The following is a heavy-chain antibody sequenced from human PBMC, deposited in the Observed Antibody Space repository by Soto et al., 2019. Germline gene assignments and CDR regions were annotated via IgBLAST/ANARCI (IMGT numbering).Heavy chain of an antibody. CDR3: ARAPVWFGELYPGGAFDI. D-gene: IGHD3-10*01. CDR1: GGSIRSSSYY. J-gene: IGHJ3*02. CDR2: IYYSGST. Sequence: SETLSLTCTVSGGSIRSSSYYWGWIRQPPGEGLEWIGSIYYSGSTYYNPSLKSRVTISVDTSKNQFSLKLSSVTAADTAVYYCARAPVWFGELYPGGAFDIWGQGTMVTVSS. V-gene: IGHV4-39*01.